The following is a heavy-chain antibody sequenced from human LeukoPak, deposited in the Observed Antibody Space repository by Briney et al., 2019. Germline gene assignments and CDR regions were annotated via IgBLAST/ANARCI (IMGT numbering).Heavy chain of an antibody. CDR1: GFTVSSNY. J-gene: IGHJ4*02. D-gene: IGHD6-13*01. Sequence: GGSLRLSCAASGFTVSSNYMYWVRQAPGKGLEWVSSVSSSSTYIYYADSVKGRFTISRDNAKNSLYLQMNSLRAEDTAVYYCAREWEQQLATGYFDYWGQGTLVTVSS. CDR2: VSSSSTYI. V-gene: IGHV3-21*01. CDR3: AREWEQQLATGYFDY.